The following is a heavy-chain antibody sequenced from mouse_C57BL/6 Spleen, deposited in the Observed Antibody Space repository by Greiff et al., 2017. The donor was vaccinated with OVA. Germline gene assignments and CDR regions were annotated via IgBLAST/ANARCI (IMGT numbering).Heavy chain of an antibody. CDR1: GYTFTDYY. J-gene: IGHJ2*01. V-gene: IGHV1-84*01. CDR3: ARRVSSSYFDY. CDR2: IYPGSGNT. Sequence: QVQLQQSGPELVKPGASVKISCKASGYTFTDYYINWVKQRPGQGLEWIGWIYPGSGNTKYNEKFKGKATLTVDTSSSTAFLQLSSLASEDSSVYFCARRVSSSYFDYWGQGTTLTVSS. D-gene: IGHD1-3*01.